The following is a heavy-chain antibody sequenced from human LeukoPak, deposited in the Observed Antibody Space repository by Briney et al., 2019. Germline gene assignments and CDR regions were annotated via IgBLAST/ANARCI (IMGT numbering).Heavy chain of an antibody. J-gene: IGHJ4*02. CDR1: RFTFCSYA. V-gene: IGHV3-23*01. CDR3: AKDLKIFRY. CDR2: ISGRGGRT. Sequence: GGSLRLSCAVSRFTFCSYAMRWVSHAPGKGLEWGSAISGRGGRTFYTDSVEDRFTISRDNSKNTLYLQMNSLRAEDTAVYYCAKDLKIFRYWGQGTLVTVSS. D-gene: IGHD2/OR15-2a*01.